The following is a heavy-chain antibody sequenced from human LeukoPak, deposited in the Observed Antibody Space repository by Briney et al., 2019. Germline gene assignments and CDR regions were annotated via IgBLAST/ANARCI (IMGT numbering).Heavy chain of an antibody. CDR3: ARHDGASSYSWYYYYYMDV. V-gene: IGHV4-59*08. D-gene: IGHD3-22*01. J-gene: IGHJ6*03. CDR1: GGSISDYY. Sequence: PSETLSLTCTVSGGSISDYYWSWIRQPPGKGLEWLGYIYYTGSTKYKSSLKSRVTISVDTSKNQFSLRLSSVTAADTAVYYCARHDGASSYSWYYYYYMDVWGKGTTVTVSS. CDR2: IYYTGST.